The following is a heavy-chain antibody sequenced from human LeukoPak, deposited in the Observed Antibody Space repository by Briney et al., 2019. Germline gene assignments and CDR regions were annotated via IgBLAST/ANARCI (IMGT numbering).Heavy chain of an antibody. D-gene: IGHD2/OR15-2a*01. CDR1: GGSISSGGYY. CDR2: IYYSGST. V-gene: IGHV4-31*03. CDR3: ARVSVGLLWFDY. Sequence: TLSLTCTVSGGSISSGGYYWSWIRQHPGKGLEWIGYIYYSGSTYYNPSLKSRVTISVDTSKNQFSLKLSSVTAADTAVYYCARVSVGLLWFDYWGQGTLVTVSS. J-gene: IGHJ5*01.